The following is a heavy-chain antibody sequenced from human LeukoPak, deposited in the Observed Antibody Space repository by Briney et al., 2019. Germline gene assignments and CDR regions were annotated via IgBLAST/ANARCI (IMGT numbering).Heavy chain of an antibody. J-gene: IGHJ4*02. V-gene: IGHV3-30*03. Sequence: GGSLRLSCATSGFTFSIYGMHWVRQAPGKGLEWLAVIAYDGSYEYYADSVKGRFSISRDDSKKTVYLQMNSLRAGDTAVYYCARGLSGYASSLGYWGQGTLVTVSA. CDR2: IAYDGSYE. D-gene: IGHD6-6*01. CDR3: ARGLSGYASSLGY. CDR1: GFTFSIYG.